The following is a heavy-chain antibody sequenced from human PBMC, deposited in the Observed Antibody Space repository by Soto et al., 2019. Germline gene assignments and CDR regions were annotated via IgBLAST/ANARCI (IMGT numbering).Heavy chain of an antibody. CDR3: ARLVYDTRLNYMYFDF. V-gene: IGHV4-4*02. Sequence: SETLSLTCAVSGVSISSGNWWTWVRQSPQRGLEYIGEIFHDGTANYYPSFERRVAISVDTSKNQFSLKLTSVTAADTAIYFCARLVYDTRLNYMYFDFWGQGTLVTVPS. D-gene: IGHD3-10*01. J-gene: IGHJ4*02. CDR2: IFHDGTA. CDR1: GVSISSGNW.